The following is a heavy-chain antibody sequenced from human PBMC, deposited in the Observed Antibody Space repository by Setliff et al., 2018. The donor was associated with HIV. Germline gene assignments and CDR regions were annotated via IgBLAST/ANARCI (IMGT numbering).Heavy chain of an antibody. V-gene: IGHV3-30*04. D-gene: IGHD5-12*01. CDR2: ISYDGSKK. J-gene: IGHJ4*02. Sequence: GGSLRLSCAASGFTFSRYGMHWVRQAPGKGLEWVAFISYDGSKKYDADFVKGRFTISRDNSKNTLYLQMNSLRTDDTAVYYCASYRKAERWLQLGGNFDYWGQGTLVTVSS. CDR3: ASYRKAERWLQLGGNFDY. CDR1: GFTFSRYG.